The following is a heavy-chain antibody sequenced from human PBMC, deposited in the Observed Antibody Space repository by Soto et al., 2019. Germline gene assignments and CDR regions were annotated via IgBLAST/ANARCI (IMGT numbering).Heavy chain of an antibody. CDR1: GYTLTELS. CDR3: ATWNWALDAFDI. D-gene: IGHD1-7*01. V-gene: IGHV1-24*01. J-gene: IGHJ3*02. CDR2: FDPEDGET. Sequence: GASVKVSCKVSGYTLTELSMHWVRQAPGKGLEWMGGFDPEDGETIYAQKFQGRVTMTEDTSTDTAYMELSGLRSEDTAVYYCATWNWALDAFDIWGQGTMVTVSS.